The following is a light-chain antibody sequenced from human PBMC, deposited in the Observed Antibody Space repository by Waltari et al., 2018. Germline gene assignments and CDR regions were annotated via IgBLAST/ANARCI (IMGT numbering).Light chain of an antibody. Sequence: EIVLTQSPGTLSLSPGQTATLSCRASQTLSSTYLAWFQQKPGQAPKLLLYGASKRAAGIPKRFSGSATGTDFTLTITRLEPEDFAVYYCQRYGTSITFGQGTRLEIK. CDR2: GAS. CDR3: QRYGTSIT. J-gene: IGKJ5*01. V-gene: IGKV3-20*01. CDR1: QTLSSTY.